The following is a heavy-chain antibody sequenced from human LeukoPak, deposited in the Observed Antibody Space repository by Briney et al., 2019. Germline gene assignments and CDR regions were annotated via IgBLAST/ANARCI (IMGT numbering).Heavy chain of an antibody. CDR1: GFTFSDYF. Sequence: PGGSLRLSCAASGFTFSDYFMSWIRQAPGKGLEWLSHISSSGTGYYTDSVKGRATISRDNAKNSLYLQMNSLRTEDTAVYYCARPAYCGGNCYYFPDYWGQGTLVTVSS. CDR2: ISSSGTG. J-gene: IGHJ4*02. D-gene: IGHD2-21*02. V-gene: IGHV3-11*04. CDR3: ARPAYCGGNCYYFPDY.